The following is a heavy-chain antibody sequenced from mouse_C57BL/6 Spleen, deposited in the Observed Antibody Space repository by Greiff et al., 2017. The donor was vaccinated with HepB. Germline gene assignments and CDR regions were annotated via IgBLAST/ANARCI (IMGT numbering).Heavy chain of an antibody. CDR2: ISGGGGNT. D-gene: IGHD1-1*01. CDR3: ARHHYGSRGYFDV. Sequence: DVMLVESGGGLVKPGGSLKLSCAASGFTFSSYTMSWVRQTPEKRLEWVATISGGGGNTYYPDSVKGRFTISRDNAKNTLYLQMSSLRSEDTALYYCARHHYGSRGYFDVWGTGTTVTVSS. CDR1: GFTFSSYT. J-gene: IGHJ1*03. V-gene: IGHV5-9*01.